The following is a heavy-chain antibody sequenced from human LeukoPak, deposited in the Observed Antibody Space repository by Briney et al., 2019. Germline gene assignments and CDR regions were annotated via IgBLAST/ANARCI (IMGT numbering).Heavy chain of an antibody. D-gene: IGHD3-22*01. V-gene: IGHV3-30*04. CDR1: GFTFSTYH. J-gene: IGHJ4*02. Sequence: TGGSLRLACAASGFTFSTYHMHWVCQAPGKGLEWVALISRDGTNKYYADSVKGRFTISRDNSKNTLYLQMNSLRPEDTAVYYCTRWIYYYDSSGYVYWGQGTLVTVSS. CDR2: ISRDGTNK. CDR3: TRWIYYYDSSGYVY.